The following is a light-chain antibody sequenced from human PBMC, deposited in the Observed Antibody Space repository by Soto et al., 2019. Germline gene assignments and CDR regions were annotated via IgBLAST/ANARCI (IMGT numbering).Light chain of an antibody. V-gene: IGLV2-14*01. Sequence: QSALTQPASVSGSPGQSITISCTGTSSDVGGYNYVSWYQQHPGKAPKLMIYDVSNRPSGVSNRFSGSKSGHTASLTISALQAEDEADYYCSSYTSSSTLVVFGGGTKLTVL. CDR1: SSDVGGYNY. CDR2: DVS. J-gene: IGLJ2*01. CDR3: SSYTSSSTLVV.